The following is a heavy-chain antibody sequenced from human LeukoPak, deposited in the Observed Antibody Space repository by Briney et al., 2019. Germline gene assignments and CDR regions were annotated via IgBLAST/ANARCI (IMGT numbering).Heavy chain of an antibody. V-gene: IGHV1-2*02. J-gene: IGHJ4*02. Sequence: ASVKASCKASGYTFPGYYMHWVRQAPGQGLEWMGWINPNSGGTNYAQKFQGRVTMTRDTSISTAYMELSRLRSDDTAVYYCAREHSSSSGKVFDYWGQGTLVTVSS. CDR3: AREHSSSSGKVFDY. D-gene: IGHD6-6*01. CDR1: GYTFPGYY. CDR2: INPNSGGT.